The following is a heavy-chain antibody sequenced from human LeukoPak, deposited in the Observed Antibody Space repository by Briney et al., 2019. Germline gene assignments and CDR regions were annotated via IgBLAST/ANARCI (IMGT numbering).Heavy chain of an antibody. CDR1: GFTFSSYA. CDR3: ARGEREVTMVRGVMYY. CDR2: ISYDGSNK. J-gene: IGHJ4*02. D-gene: IGHD3-10*01. V-gene: IGHV3-30-3*01. Sequence: GRSLRLSCAASGFTFSSYAMHWVRQAPCKGLEWVVVISYDGSNKYYADSVKGRFTISRDNAKNSLYLQMNSLRAEDTAVYYCARGEREVTMVRGVMYYWGQGTLVTVSS.